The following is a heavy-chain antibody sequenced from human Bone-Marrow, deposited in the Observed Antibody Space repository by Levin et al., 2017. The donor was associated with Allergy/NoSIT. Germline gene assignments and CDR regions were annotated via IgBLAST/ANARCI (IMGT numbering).Heavy chain of an antibody. V-gene: IGHV3-74*01. CDR3: ARGVHNYYGLDV. CDR2: IYGDGITI. D-gene: IGHD3-16*01. J-gene: IGHJ6*02. Sequence: GESLKISCGASGFTFSTYWMHWVRQGPGKGLDWVSRIYGDGITINYADSVKGRFTISRDNAKNTLYLQMDSLRAEDTAVYYCARGVHNYYGLDVWGQGTTVTVSS. CDR1: GFTFSTYW.